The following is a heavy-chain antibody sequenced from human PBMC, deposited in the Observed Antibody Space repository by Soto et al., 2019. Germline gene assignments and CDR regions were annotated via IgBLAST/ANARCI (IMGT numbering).Heavy chain of an antibody. Sequence: QVQLVQSGAELKRPGDSVKVSCQPSGYTFSTFGISWVRQAPGQGLEWLGWISTDNGDTNYAQNLQDRISMTTDTCTNTAYMELRSLRSADTAIYYCARDWRNYVLPDYWGQGTLVTVSS. J-gene: IGHJ4*02. D-gene: IGHD1-7*01. V-gene: IGHV1-18*01. CDR3: ARDWRNYVLPDY. CDR1: GYTFSTFG. CDR2: ISTDNGDT.